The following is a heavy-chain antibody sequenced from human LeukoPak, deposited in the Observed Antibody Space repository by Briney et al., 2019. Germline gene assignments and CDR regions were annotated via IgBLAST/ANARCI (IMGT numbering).Heavy chain of an antibody. V-gene: IGHV4-34*01. J-gene: IGHJ6*03. CDR1: GGSFSGYY. CDR3: ARDRGPGSYYYYMDV. Sequence: SETLSLTCAVYGGSFSGYYWSWIRQPPGKGLEWIGEINHSGSTNYNPSLKSRVTISVDTSKNQFSLKLSSVTAADTAVYYCARDRGPGSYYYYMDVWGKGTTVTVSS. CDR2: INHSGST.